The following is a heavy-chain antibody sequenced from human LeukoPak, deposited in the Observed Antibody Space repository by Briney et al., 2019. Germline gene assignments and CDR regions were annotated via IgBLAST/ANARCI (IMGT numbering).Heavy chain of an antibody. CDR1: AFTFSSYS. CDR3: ARAFLEDYYDSSGYVLWGNAFDI. V-gene: IGHV3-21*01. Sequence: GRSLRLSCGASAFTFSSYSMNWVRQAPGKGLEWGSSISSSSYIYSPDSVKGRFTISRDNAKNSLYLQMNSLRAEDTAVYYCARAFLEDYYDSSGYVLWGNAFDIWGQGTMVTVSS. D-gene: IGHD3-22*01. J-gene: IGHJ3*02. CDR2: ISSSSYI.